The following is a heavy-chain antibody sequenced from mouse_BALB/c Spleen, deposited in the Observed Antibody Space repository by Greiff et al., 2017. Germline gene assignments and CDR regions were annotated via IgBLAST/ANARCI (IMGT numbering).Heavy chain of an antibody. CDR1: GYAFTNYL. CDR2: INPGSGGT. Sequence: VQLQQSGAELVRPGTSVKVSCKASGYAFTNYLIEWVKQRPGQGLEWIGVINPGSGGTNYNEKFKGKATLTADKSSSTAYMQLSSLTSDDSAVYFCARSDTTVVRDYAMDYWGQGTSVTVSS. D-gene: IGHD1-1*01. V-gene: IGHV1-54*01. J-gene: IGHJ4*01. CDR3: ARSDTTVVRDYAMDY.